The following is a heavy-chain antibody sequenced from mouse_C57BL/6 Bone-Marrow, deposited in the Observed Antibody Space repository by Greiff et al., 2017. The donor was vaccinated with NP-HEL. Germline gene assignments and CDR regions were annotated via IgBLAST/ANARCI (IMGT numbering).Heavy chain of an antibody. CDR3: ARNCVTGNYFDY. V-gene: IGHV2-2*01. CDR1: GFSLTSYG. Sequence: VQLQQSGPGLVQPSPSLTITCTASGFSLTSYGVHWVRQSPGKGLEWLGVIWRGGSTDYYAAFISRLSISKDNSKSQVYFKMNSLQADDTAIYYCARNCVTGNYFDYGGQGTTLTVSS. D-gene: IGHD4-1*01. J-gene: IGHJ2*01. CDR2: IWRGGST.